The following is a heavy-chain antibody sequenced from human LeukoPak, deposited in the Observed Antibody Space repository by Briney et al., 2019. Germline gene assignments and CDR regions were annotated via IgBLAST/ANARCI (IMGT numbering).Heavy chain of an antibody. V-gene: IGHV3-7*01. CDR2: INPDGSGI. CDR1: GFTFSAYW. CDR3: VRLFGGVTTFDY. Sequence: GGSLRLSCAASGFTFSAYWMSWVRQGPGKGVDWVASINPDGSGIRYVDSVRGRFTISRDNAQDSLYLYMNSLSAEDTAVYYCVRLFGGVTTFDYWGQGTLVTVSS. J-gene: IGHJ4*02. D-gene: IGHD4-17*01.